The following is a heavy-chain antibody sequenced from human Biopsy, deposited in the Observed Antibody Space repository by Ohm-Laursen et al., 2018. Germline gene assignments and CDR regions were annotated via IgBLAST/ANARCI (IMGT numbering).Heavy chain of an antibody. CDR2: ISYNERT. CDR3: VREPKTGTAEAWYFDL. Sequence: SDTLSFTWCVSGASVKTSGYFWAWIRQRPGKGLEWIGYISYNERTHYNPSLTSRLAISFDTSNNLISLQLRSVSVADTAVYYCVREPKTGTAEAWYFDLWGRGSPVTVPS. J-gene: IGHJ2*01. D-gene: IGHD3-9*01. CDR1: GASVKTSGYF. V-gene: IGHV4-31*02.